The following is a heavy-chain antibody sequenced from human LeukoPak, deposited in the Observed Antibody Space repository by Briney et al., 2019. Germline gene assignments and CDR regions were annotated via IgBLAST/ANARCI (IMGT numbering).Heavy chain of an antibody. Sequence: GGSLTLSCAVSGFTFCNYAMIGVRQAPGKGREWVACINLIKGPIYDADSVKGRLTISRGNSKTTLYLQLNSLRAEDTALYYCGRQLGYCSVSSCYFDSWGQGTLVTVSS. V-gene: IGHV3-23*01. CDR3: GRQLGYCSVSSCYFDS. D-gene: IGHD2-15*01. CDR1: GFTFCNYA. CDR2: INLIKGPI. J-gene: IGHJ4*02.